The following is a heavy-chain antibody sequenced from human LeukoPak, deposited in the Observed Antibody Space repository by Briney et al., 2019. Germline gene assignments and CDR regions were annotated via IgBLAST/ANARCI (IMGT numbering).Heavy chain of an antibody. J-gene: IGHJ3*02. CDR3: ARGEQWLVLNAFDI. CDR2: IYYSGST. CDR1: GGSISSYY. Sequence: SETLSLTCTVSGGSISSYYWSWIRQPPGKGLEWIGYIYYSGSTNYNPSLKSRVTISVDTSKNQFSLKLSSVTAADTAVYHCARGEQWLVLNAFDIWGQGTMVTVSS. D-gene: IGHD6-19*01. V-gene: IGHV4-59*01.